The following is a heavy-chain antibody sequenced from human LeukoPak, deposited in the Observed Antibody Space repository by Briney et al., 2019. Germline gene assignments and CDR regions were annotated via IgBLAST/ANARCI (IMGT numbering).Heavy chain of an antibody. CDR3: ARYCGGDCYSLYGMDV. J-gene: IGHJ6*02. D-gene: IGHD2-21*02. V-gene: IGHV4-61*02. CDR1: GGSISSGSYY. CDR2: IYTSGST. Sequence: PSQTLSLTCTVSGGSISSGSYYWSWIRQPAGKGLEWIGRIYTSGSTNYNPSLKSRVTISVDTSKNQSSLKLSSVTAADTAVYYCARYCGGDCYSLYGMDVWGQGTTVTVSS.